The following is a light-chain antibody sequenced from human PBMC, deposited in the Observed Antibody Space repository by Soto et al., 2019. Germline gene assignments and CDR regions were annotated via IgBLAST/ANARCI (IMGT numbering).Light chain of an antibody. V-gene: IGKV3-15*01. Sequence: EIVLTQSPGPLSVSPGERATLSCRASQSVSSKLAWYQQTPGQAPRLLFYGASTAATGIPARFSGSGSETEFTLSISSLQSEDFAVYYCQQYNNWPGTFGQGTKVEIK. CDR3: QQYNNWPGT. CDR1: QSVSSK. J-gene: IGKJ1*01. CDR2: GAS.